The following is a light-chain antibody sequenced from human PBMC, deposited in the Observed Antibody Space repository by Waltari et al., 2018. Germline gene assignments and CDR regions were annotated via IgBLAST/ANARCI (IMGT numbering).Light chain of an antibody. Sequence: DIRTTQSPSSLSASVGDRVTITCRASQDISNYLAWFQQKPGQAPKSLMYTASSLQSGVPSRFSGSGSGTDFTLTISSLQPEDFATYYCQQYNSYPLTFGGGTKVDIK. CDR3: QQYNSYPLT. V-gene: IGKV1-16*01. CDR1: QDISNY. CDR2: TAS. J-gene: IGKJ4*01.